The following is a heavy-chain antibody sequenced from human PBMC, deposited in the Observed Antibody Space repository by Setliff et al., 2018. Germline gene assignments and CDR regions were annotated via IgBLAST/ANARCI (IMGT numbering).Heavy chain of an antibody. CDR3: AKANAMVVTSHSYGMDV. CDR1: ESTFNKYW. CDR2: IDPDGIGK. V-gene: IGHV3-7*01. J-gene: IGHJ6*02. D-gene: IGHD2-21*02. Sequence: GGSLRLSCAASESTFNKYWMTWVRQAPGKGLEWVANIDPDGIGKYYRDSVRGRFTISRDNAKNTLFLHMNDLRAEDTAVYYCAKANAMVVTSHSYGMDVWGQGTTVTVSS.